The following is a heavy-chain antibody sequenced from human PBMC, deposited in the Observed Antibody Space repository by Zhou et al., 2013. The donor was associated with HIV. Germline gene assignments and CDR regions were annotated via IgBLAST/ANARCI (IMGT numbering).Heavy chain of an antibody. D-gene: IGHD3-16*02. CDR2: IIPMFGRA. CDR3: ATLRLGELSFGYYYYMDV. Sequence: QVQLVQSGAEVKKPGSSVNVSCKASGGTFSSYAISWVRQAPGQGLEWMGGIIPMFGRANYEQKFQGRVTITTDESTSTAYMELSSLRSEDTAVYYCATLRLGELSFGYYYYMDVWGKGTTVTVSS. CDR1: GGTFSSYA. V-gene: IGHV1-69*05. J-gene: IGHJ6*03.